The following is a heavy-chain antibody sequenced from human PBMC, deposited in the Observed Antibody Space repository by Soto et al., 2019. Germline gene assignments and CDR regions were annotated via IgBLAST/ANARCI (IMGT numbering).Heavy chain of an antibody. Sequence: QVQLVQSGAEVKKPGSSVKVSCKASGGTFSSYAISWVRQAPGQGLEWMGGIIPIFGTANYAQKFQGRVTINADKYTSTAYMELSSMRSEDTAVYYCARDPYTMVRGVRYYYYYGMDVWGQGTTVNVSS. J-gene: IGHJ6*02. CDR1: GGTFSSYA. CDR2: IIPIFGTA. CDR3: ARDPYTMVRGVRYYYYYGMDV. V-gene: IGHV1-69*06. D-gene: IGHD3-10*01.